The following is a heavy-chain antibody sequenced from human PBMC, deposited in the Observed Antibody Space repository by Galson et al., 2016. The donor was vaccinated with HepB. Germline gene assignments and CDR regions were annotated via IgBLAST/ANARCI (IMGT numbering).Heavy chain of an antibody. Sequence: SLRLSCAASGFTFSRYGMHWVRQTPGKGLEWVAGILYDESNEKYADTVKGRFTISRDNSKNTLNLQMNSLRVEDTATYYCAREEAMVQGVRMKIFAGLHYSRKDLWGKGTTVTVSS. CDR1: GFTFSRYG. CDR2: ILYDESNE. J-gene: IGHJ6*04. CDR3: AREEAMVQGVRMKIFAGLHYSRKDL. D-gene: IGHD3-10*01. V-gene: IGHV3-33*01.